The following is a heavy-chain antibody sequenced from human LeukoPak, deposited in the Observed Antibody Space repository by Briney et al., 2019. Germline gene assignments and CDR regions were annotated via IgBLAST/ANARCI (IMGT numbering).Heavy chain of an antibody. J-gene: IGHJ6*03. CDR1: GFTFSSYA. V-gene: IGHV3-23*01. Sequence: GGSLRLSCAASGFTFSSYAMSWVRQAPGKGLEWVSAISGSGGSTYYADSVKGRFTISRDNSKNTLYLQMNSLRAEDTAVYYCAKDDVVVPAGYYYYYMDVWGKGTTVTVSS. CDR2: ISGSGGST. D-gene: IGHD2-2*01. CDR3: AKDDVVVPAGYYYYYMDV.